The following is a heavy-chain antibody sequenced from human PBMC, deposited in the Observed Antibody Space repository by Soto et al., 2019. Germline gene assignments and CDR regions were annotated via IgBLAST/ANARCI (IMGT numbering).Heavy chain of an antibody. CDR1: GGSISSYY. D-gene: IGHD6-19*01. CDR2: IYYSGST. CDR3: ARRYGWNFDY. Sequence: QVQLQESGPGLVKPSETLSLTCTVSGGSISSYYWSWIRQPPGKGLEWIGYIYYSGSTNYNPSLKSRVTISVDTSKNQFSLKLSSVTAADTALYYCARRYGWNFDYWGQGTLVTVSS. V-gene: IGHV4-59*08. J-gene: IGHJ4*02.